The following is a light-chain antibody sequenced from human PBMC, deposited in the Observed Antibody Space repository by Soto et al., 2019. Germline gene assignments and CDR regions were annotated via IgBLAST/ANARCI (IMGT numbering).Light chain of an antibody. J-gene: IGKJ3*01. CDR2: YAS. CDR3: QQYNNWPPGAT. CDR1: LTVSTN. Sequence: DIVMTQSPATLSVSPGERVTLSCRASLTVSTNLAWYQQKPGQAPRLLIYYASTWATGTPARFSGSGSVKEFTLTISSLQPEDVATYYCQQYNNWPPGATFGPGTKVEIK. V-gene: IGKV3-15*01.